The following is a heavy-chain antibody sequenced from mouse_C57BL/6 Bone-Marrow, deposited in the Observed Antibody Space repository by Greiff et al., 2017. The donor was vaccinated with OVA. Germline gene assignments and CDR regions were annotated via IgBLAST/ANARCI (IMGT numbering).Heavy chain of an antibody. CDR2: ISYDGSN. J-gene: IGHJ2*01. CDR1: GYSITSGYY. D-gene: IGHD2-3*01. Sequence: VQLQQSGPGLVKPSQSLSLTCSVTGYSITSGYYWNWIRQFPGNKLEWMGYISYDGSNNYNPSLKNRISITRDTSKNQFFLKLNSVTTEDTATYYCARGGLLPYFDYWGQGTTLTVSS. V-gene: IGHV3-6*01. CDR3: ARGGLLPYFDY.